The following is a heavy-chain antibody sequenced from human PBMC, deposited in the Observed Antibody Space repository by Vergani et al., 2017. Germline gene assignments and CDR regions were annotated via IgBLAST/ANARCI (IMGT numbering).Heavy chain of an antibody. D-gene: IGHD3-10*01. J-gene: IGHJ6*02. V-gene: IGHV3-11*04. CDR2: IAPSGDGR. Sequence: QGHLVESWGGLVKPGGSLRLSCEASGFTFTDYYMTWIRQPPGRGLEWVAYIAPSGDGRSYRDSVKIRFTISRDNARKRLFLDMDDLRAEDTAVYFCARAGQYGSGTYRSSGVGVWGQGTSVTVSS. CDR3: ARAGQYGSGTYRSSGVGV. CDR1: GFTFTDYY.